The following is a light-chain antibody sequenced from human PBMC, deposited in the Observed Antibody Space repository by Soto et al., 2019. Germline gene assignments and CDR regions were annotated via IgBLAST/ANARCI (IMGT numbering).Light chain of an antibody. CDR2: WAS. CDR1: QTLFDSSNNKDY. J-gene: IGKJ1*01. CDR3: QQYYTTPRT. Sequence: DIVMTQSPDSLAVSLGERATINCKSSQTLFDSSNNKDYLSWYQQKPGQPPELLLYWASTRELGVPHRFSGSRSGTDFTLSISTLQAEDVAVYFCQQYYTTPRTFGHGTKVEV. V-gene: IGKV4-1*01.